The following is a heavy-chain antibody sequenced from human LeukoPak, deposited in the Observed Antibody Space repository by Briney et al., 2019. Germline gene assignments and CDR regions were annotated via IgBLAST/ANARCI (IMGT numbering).Heavy chain of an antibody. D-gene: IGHD5-18*01. V-gene: IGHV1-69*05. Sequence: SVKVSCKASGGTFSSYAISWVRQAPGQGLDWMGRIIPIFGTANYAQKFQGRVTITTDESTGTAYMELSSLRSEDTAVYYCARGGYSYGTSFAYWGQGTLVTVSS. CDR1: GGTFSSYA. J-gene: IGHJ4*02. CDR3: ARGGYSYGTSFAY. CDR2: IIPIFGTA.